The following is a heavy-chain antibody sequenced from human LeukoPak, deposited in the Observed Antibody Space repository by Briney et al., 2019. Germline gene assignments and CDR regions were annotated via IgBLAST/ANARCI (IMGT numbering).Heavy chain of an antibody. CDR3: ARDGTVRFGVVITDWDYYYYGMDV. D-gene: IGHD3-3*01. CDR1: GGTFSSYA. Sequence: GASVKVSCKASGGTFSSYAISWVRQAPGQGLEWMGWISAYNGNTNYAQKLQGRVTMTTDTSTSTAYMELRSLRSDDTAVYYCARDGTVRFGVVITDWDYYYYGMDVWGQGTTVTVSS. CDR2: ISAYNGNT. J-gene: IGHJ6*02. V-gene: IGHV1-18*01.